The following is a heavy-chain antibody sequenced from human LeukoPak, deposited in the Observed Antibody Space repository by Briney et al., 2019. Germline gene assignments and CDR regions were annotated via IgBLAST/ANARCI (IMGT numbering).Heavy chain of an antibody. J-gene: IGHJ5*02. CDR1: GGTFSSYA. CDR2: IIPIFGTA. Sequence: SVKVSCKASGGTFSSYAISWVRQAPGRGLEWMGGIIPIFGTANYAQKFQGRVTITADESTSTAYMELSSLRSEDTAVYYCARDQYYYGSGSRNWFDPWGQGTLVTVPS. D-gene: IGHD3-10*01. CDR3: ARDQYYYGSGSRNWFDP. V-gene: IGHV1-69*01.